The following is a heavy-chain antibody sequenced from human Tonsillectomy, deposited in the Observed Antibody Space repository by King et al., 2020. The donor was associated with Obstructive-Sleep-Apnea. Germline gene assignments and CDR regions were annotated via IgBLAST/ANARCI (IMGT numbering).Heavy chain of an antibody. V-gene: IGHV3-64D*06. CDR3: VKGRTGYDGLDL. J-gene: IGHJ5*02. D-gene: IGHD5-12*01. CDR1: GFSFSNYA. CDR2: VSSHGGST. Sequence: VQLVESGGGLVQPGGSLRLSCSASGFSFSNYAIHWVRQAPGKGLEYVSAVSSHGGSTHYADSVKDRFTISRDNSQNTLFLQMSSLRVEDTAVYYCVKGRTGYDGLDLWGQGTLVTVSS.